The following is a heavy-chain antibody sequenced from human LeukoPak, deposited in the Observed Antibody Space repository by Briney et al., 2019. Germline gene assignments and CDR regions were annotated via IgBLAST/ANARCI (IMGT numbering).Heavy chain of an antibody. CDR2: IYYSGTT. CDR1: GGSISSYY. CDR3: ARDPDGYKFFDY. Sequence: SSETLSLTCTVSGGSISSYYWSWIRQPPGKGLEWIGYIYYSGTTAYNPSLKRRVTMSIDTSKNQFSLNLTSVTAADTAVYFCARDPDGYKFFDYWGRGRPVTVSS. D-gene: IGHD5-24*01. J-gene: IGHJ4*02. V-gene: IGHV4-59*01.